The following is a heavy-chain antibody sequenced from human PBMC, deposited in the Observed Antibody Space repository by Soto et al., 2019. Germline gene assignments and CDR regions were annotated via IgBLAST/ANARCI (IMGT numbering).Heavy chain of an antibody. D-gene: IGHD6-6*01. Sequence: QVQLVQSGAEVKKPGSSVKVSCKASGGTFSSYTISWVRQAPGQGLEWMGRIIPILGIANYAQKYQGRVRITADNSTSTAYRELSSLRSEDTAVYYCARAGSSSRRFEPWGQRTLVTVSS. V-gene: IGHV1-69*02. CDR1: GGTFSSYT. CDR2: IIPILGIA. CDR3: ARAGSSSRRFEP. J-gene: IGHJ5*02.